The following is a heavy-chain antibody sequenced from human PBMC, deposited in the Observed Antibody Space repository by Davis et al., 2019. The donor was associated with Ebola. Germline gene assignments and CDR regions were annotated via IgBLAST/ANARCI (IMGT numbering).Heavy chain of an antibody. V-gene: IGHV3-23*05. J-gene: IGHJ4*02. CDR3: AKIGVRHSGDY. CDR2: SETSDTNFNA. CDR1: GLISSNYV. D-gene: IGHD3-10*01. Sequence: GESLKISCEISGLISSNYVMYWVRQASGKGLEWISASETSDTNFNANYADSVKGRFTIIRDNSRNTVFLQMNSLRVEDTAVYYCAKIGVRHSGDYWGQGTPVTVSS.